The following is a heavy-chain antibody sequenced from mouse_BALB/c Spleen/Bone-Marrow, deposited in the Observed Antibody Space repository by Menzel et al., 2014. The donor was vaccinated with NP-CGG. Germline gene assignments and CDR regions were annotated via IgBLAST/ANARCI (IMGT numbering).Heavy chain of an antibody. CDR3: ARNVYGSAYFDF. CDR1: GYKFTDYA. Sequence: VQLQQSGPELVRPGVSVKISCKGSGYKFTDYAMHWVKQSHAKSLEWIGLISTYSGNTHYNQKFKGKATMTVDKSSSTAYMELARLTSEDSAIYYCARNVYGSAYFDFWGQGSTLTVSS. V-gene: IGHV1-67*01. D-gene: IGHD1-1*01. CDR2: ISTYSGNT. J-gene: IGHJ2*01.